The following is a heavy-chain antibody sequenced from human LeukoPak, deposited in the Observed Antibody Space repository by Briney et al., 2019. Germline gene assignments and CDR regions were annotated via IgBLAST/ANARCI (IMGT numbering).Heavy chain of an antibody. CDR2: IRSKDQNYAT. Sequence: QPGPCPRLSCAASGFTFVVSAVDWVRQASGKGLEWVGRIRSKDQNYATTYSASGNRKFTISRDDSKTTAYLQINCPKTEDTAVYYCARLAVSNVGTTVFYDWGQGTLVTVSS. J-gene: IGHJ4*02. V-gene: IGHV3-73*01. D-gene: IGHD1-14*01. CDR1: GFTFVVSA. CDR3: ARLAVSNVGTTVFYD.